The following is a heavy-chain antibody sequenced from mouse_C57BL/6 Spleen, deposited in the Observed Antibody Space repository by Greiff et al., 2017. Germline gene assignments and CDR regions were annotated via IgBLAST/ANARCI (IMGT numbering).Heavy chain of an antibody. CDR2: INPGSGGT. CDR1: GYAFTNYL. CDR3: ARGLNYFDY. Sequence: QVQLQQSGAELVRPGTSVKVSCKASGYAFTNYLIEWVKQRPGQGLEWIGVINPGSGGTNYNEKFKGKATLTADKSSSTAYLQLSSLTSEDSAVYFCARGLNYFDYWGQGTTLTVSS. V-gene: IGHV1-54*01. D-gene: IGHD6-5*01. J-gene: IGHJ2*01.